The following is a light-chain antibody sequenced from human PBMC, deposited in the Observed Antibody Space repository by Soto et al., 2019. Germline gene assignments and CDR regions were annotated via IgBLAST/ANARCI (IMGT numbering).Light chain of an antibody. CDR3: QVWDSSYARV. CDR1: NIGSKN. Sequence: SYELTQPLSVSVALGQTARITCGGNNIGSKNVHWYQQKPGQAPVLVIYRDSNRPSGIPERFSGSNSRNTASLTISRAQAADEADYDCQVWDSSYARVFGGGTNLTVL. CDR2: RDS. V-gene: IGLV3-9*01. J-gene: IGLJ3*02.